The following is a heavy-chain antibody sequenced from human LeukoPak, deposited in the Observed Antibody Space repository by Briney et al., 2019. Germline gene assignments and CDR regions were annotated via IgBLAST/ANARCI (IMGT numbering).Heavy chain of an antibody. V-gene: IGHV3-23*01. D-gene: IGHD3-10*01. Sequence: GSLRLSCAASGFTFSSYAMSWVRQAPGKGLEWVSAISGSGGSTYYADSVKGRFTISRDNSKNTLYLQMSSLRAEDTAVYYCARDPGHYGSGRSPFDYWGQGTLVTVSS. J-gene: IGHJ4*02. CDR1: GFTFSSYA. CDR3: ARDPGHYGSGRSPFDY. CDR2: ISGSGGST.